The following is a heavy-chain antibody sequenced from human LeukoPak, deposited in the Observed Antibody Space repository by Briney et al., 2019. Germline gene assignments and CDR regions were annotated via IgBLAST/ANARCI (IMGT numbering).Heavy chain of an antibody. V-gene: IGHV3-21*01. Sequence: GGSLRLSCAASGFTFSDYNMNWVRQAPGKGLEWVSSISSGSGYIYYADSMKGRFTISRDNAKNSLYLQMNSLRVEDTAVYYCARAIVGATKPPFDYWGRGTLVTVSS. D-gene: IGHD1-26*01. J-gene: IGHJ4*02. CDR2: ISSGSGYI. CDR1: GFTFSDYN. CDR3: ARAIVGATKPPFDY.